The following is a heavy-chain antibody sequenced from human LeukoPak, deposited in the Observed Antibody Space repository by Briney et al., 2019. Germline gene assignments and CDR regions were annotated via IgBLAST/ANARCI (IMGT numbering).Heavy chain of an antibody. V-gene: IGHV1-69*05. CDR1: GGTFSSYA. Sequence: GASVKVSCKASGGTFSSYAISWVRQAPGQGLEWMGGIIPIFGTANYAQKFQGRVTITTDESTSTAYMELSSLRSEDTAAYYCARGYSITNWFDPWGQGTLVTVSS. CDR2: IIPIFGTA. CDR3: ARGYSITNWFDP. J-gene: IGHJ5*02. D-gene: IGHD4-11*01.